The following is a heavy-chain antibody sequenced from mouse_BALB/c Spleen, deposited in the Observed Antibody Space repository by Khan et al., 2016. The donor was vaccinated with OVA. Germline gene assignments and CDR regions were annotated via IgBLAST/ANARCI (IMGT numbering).Heavy chain of an antibody. CDR2: INPTSGYT. V-gene: IGHV1-7*01. J-gene: IGHJ2*01. CDR1: GYTFTNYW. CDR3: TSDRIDY. Sequence: QVRLQQSGAELAKPGASVKMSCKASGYTFTNYWMHWVKQRPGQGLEWIGYINPTSGYTDYNAKFKDKATLSADKSSSTVYMQLSSLTSEDSAVYYCTSDRIDYGGQGTTLTVSS.